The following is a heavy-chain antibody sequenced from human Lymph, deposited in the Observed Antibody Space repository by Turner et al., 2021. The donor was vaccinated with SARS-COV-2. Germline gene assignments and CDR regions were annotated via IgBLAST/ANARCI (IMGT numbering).Heavy chain of an antibody. Sequence: QVQLVQSGAEVKKPGASVKVSCKASGYTFTNYAMHWVRQAPGQRLEWMGWINTGNGNTKYSQKFQGRVTITRDTSASTAYMELSSLRSEETAVYYCARGKSPLLRFLEWLLSLDYWGQGTLVTVSS. V-gene: IGHV1-3*04. D-gene: IGHD3-3*01. CDR2: INTGNGNT. CDR3: ARGKSPLLRFLEWLLSLDY. CDR1: GYTFTNYA. J-gene: IGHJ4*02.